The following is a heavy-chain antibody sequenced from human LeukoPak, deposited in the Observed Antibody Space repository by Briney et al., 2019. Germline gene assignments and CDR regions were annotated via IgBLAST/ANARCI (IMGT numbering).Heavy chain of an antibody. D-gene: IGHD2-2*01. CDR3: ARGFCSTTSCPGWAYYYGMDV. J-gene: IGHJ6*04. Sequence: GGSLRLSCAVSGFTFSSYAMHWVRQAPGKGLEWMAVISYDGSNKYYADSVKGRFTISRDNSKNTLYLQMNSLGAEDTAVYYCARGFCSTTSCPGWAYYYGMDVWGKGTTVTVSS. V-gene: IGHV3-30*04. CDR1: GFTFSSYA. CDR2: ISYDGSNK.